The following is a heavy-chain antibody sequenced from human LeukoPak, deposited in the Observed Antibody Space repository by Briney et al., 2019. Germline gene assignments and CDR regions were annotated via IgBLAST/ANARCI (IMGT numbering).Heavy chain of an antibody. V-gene: IGHV3-23*01. D-gene: IGHD5-18*01. Sequence: PGGSLRLSCAASGFTFNNYAMSWVRQAPGKGLEWVSAISGSGGSTYYADSVKGRFTISRDNSKNTLYLQMNSLRAEDTAVYYCAKVDTADPVGFDYWGQGTLVTVSS. CDR1: GFTFNNYA. CDR2: ISGSGGST. CDR3: AKVDTADPVGFDY. J-gene: IGHJ4*02.